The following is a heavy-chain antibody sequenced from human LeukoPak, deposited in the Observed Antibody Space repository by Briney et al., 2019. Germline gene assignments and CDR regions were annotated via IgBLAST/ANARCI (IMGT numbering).Heavy chain of an antibody. CDR2: ISRASANS. Sequence: GGSLRLSCVASGFIFGTYRMIWVRQGPGKRLECVASISRASANSYYADSVKGRCTISRDNPQNTVSLQMNSLRAEDTAVYYCAKVSGGSGWYFDLWGLGTLVTVSS. J-gene: IGHJ2*01. V-gene: IGHV3-23*01. CDR3: AKVSGGSGWYFDL. CDR1: GFIFGTYR. D-gene: IGHD4-23*01.